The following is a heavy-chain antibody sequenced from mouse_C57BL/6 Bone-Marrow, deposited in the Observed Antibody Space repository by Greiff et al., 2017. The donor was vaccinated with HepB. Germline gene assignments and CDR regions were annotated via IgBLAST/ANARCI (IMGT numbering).Heavy chain of an antibody. CDR1: GYTFTSYW. CDR2: IHPNSGST. CDR3: ARSMITTERFAY. Sequence: QVQLQPGAELVKPGASVKLSCKASGYTFTSYWMHWVKQRPGQGLEWIGMIHPNSGSTNYNEKFKSKATLTVDKSSSTAYMQLSSLTSEDSAVYYCARSMITTERFAYWGQGTLVTVSA. D-gene: IGHD2-4*01. V-gene: IGHV1-64*01. J-gene: IGHJ3*01.